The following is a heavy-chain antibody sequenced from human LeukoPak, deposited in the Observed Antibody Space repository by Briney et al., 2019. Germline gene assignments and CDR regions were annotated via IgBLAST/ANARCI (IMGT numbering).Heavy chain of an antibody. J-gene: IGHJ4*02. CDR3: ARNGYGSGSSW. Sequence: SQTLSLTCTVSGDSISTGTYYWSWIRQPAGKGLEWIGQIMIGGNTDYNPSLNSRVTISVDTSKNQVSLKLTSVTAADTAVYYCARNGYGSGSSWWGQGTLVTVSS. V-gene: IGHV4-61*09. CDR2: IMIGGNT. D-gene: IGHD3-10*01. CDR1: GDSISTGTYY.